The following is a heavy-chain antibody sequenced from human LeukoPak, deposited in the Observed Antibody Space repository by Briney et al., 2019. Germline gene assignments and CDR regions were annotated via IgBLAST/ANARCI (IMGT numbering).Heavy chain of an antibody. D-gene: IGHD3-3*01. CDR3: AKDFGVVITPFDY. CDR2: ISGSGGST. Sequence: GGSLRLSCAASGFTFSSYAMSWIRQAPGKGLEWVSAISGSGGSTYYADSVKGRFTISRDNSKNTLYLQMNSLRAEDTAVYYCAKDFGVVITPFDYWGQGTLVTVSS. CDR1: GFTFSSYA. V-gene: IGHV3-23*01. J-gene: IGHJ4*02.